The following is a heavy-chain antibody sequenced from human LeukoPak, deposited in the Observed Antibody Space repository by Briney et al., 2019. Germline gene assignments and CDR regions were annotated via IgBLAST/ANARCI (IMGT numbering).Heavy chain of an antibody. V-gene: IGHV3-66*02. Sequence: GGSLRLSCAASGFTVSSNYMNWVRQAPGKGLEWVSIIYSGGSTFYADSVKGRFTISRDNSKNTLYLQMNSLRAEDTAVYYCAKDNWNYFDYWGQGTLVTVSS. CDR3: AKDNWNYFDY. CDR2: IYSGGST. J-gene: IGHJ4*02. D-gene: IGHD1-20*01. CDR1: GFTVSSNY.